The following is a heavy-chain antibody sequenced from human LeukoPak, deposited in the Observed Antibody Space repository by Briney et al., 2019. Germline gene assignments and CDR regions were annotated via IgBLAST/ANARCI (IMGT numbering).Heavy chain of an antibody. CDR2: ISSTGGNT. D-gene: IGHD4-17*01. Sequence: GGSLRLSCTVSGFTFSSYAMSWVRQAPGKGLERVSAISSTGGNTYHADSVKGRFTISRDNSKNTLYLQMNSLRVEDTAVYYCARRGESTNYGDYRFDSWGQGTLVIVSS. V-gene: IGHV3-23*01. CDR3: ARRGESTNYGDYRFDS. J-gene: IGHJ4*02. CDR1: GFTFSSYA.